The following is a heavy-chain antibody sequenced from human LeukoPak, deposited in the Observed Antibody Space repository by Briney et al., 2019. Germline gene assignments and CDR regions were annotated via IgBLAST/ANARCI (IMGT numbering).Heavy chain of an antibody. V-gene: IGHV1-18*01. CDR1: RYTFTSYG. Sequence: EASVKVSCKASRYTFTSYGISWVRQAPGQGLEWMGWISAYNGNTNYAQKLQGRVTMTTDTSTSTAYMELRSLRSDDTAVYYCARDSRNIVGATTFDYWGQGTLVTVSS. CDR3: ARDSRNIVGATTFDY. CDR2: ISAYNGNT. J-gene: IGHJ4*02. D-gene: IGHD1-26*01.